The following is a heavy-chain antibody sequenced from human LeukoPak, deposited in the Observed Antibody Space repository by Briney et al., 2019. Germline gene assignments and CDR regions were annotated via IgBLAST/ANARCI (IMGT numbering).Heavy chain of an antibody. CDR3: ARAPGPSGYSSGWRAYYYYMDV. D-gene: IGHD6-19*01. V-gene: IGHV4-31*03. CDR2: IYYSGST. J-gene: IGHJ6*03. CDR1: GGSISSGGYY. Sequence: TLSLTCTVSGGSISSGGYYWSWIRQHPGKGLEWIGYIYYSGSTYYNPSFKSRVTISVDTSKNQFSLKLSSVTAADTAVYYCARAPGPSGYSSGWRAYYYYMDVWGKGTTVTVSS.